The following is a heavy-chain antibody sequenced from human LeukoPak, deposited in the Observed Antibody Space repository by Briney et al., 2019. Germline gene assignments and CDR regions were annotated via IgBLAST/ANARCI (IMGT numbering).Heavy chain of an antibody. J-gene: IGHJ4*02. D-gene: IGHD6-19*01. CDR1: GASISRSNYY. Sequence: PSETLSLTCTVSGASISRSNYYWGWIRQPPGKGLEWIATIYYSGSTYYNPSLKSRVTISGDTSKNQFSLKLTSVTAADTAVYYCAREVAVPGIHLGNYFDSWGQGTLVTVSS. CDR3: AREVAVPGIHLGNYFDS. V-gene: IGHV4-39*07. CDR2: IYYSGST.